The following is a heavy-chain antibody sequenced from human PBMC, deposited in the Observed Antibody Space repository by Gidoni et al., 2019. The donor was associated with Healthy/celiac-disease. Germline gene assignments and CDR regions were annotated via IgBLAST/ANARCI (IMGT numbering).Heavy chain of an antibody. CDR3: ASSEADCSGGSCYIGWFDP. CDR1: GGTFSSYA. D-gene: IGHD2-15*01. CDR2: IIPIFGTA. Sequence: QVQLVQSGAEVKKPGSSVKVSCKASGGTFSSYAISWVRQAPGQGLEWMGGIIPIFGTANYAQKFQGRVTITADESTSTAYMELSSLRSEDTAVYYCASSEADCSGGSCYIGWFDPWGQGTLVTVSS. J-gene: IGHJ5*02. V-gene: IGHV1-69*01.